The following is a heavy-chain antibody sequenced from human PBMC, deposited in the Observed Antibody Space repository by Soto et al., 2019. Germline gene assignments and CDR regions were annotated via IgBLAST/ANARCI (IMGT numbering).Heavy chain of an antibody. CDR2: ISFYGTNT. CDR3: ARAHGPYYDSSYYGLARNYFNY. D-gene: IGHD3-22*01. V-gene: IGHV3-30-3*01. CDR1: GFTCTSKA. Sequence: LRLACPATGFTCTSKAMPWVRQAPGKGLAWVSVISFYGTNTYYAESVRGRYTISRDNSKNVLYLDMNSLRPDDTAIYYCARAHGPYYDSSYYGLARNYFNYWGQGALVTVAS. J-gene: IGHJ4*02.